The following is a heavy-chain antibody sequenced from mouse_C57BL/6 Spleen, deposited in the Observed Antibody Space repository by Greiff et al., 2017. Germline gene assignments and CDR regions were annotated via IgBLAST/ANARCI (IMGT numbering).Heavy chain of an antibody. CDR1: GYAFSSSW. D-gene: IGHD2-1*01. Sequence: VQLVESGPELVKPGASVKISCKASGYAFSSSWMNWVKQRPGKGLEWIGRIYPGDGDTNYNGKFKGKATLTADKSSSTAYMQLSSLTSEDSAVYVCARNYGNYYYAMDYWGQGTSVTVSS. CDR3: ARNYGNYYYAMDY. J-gene: IGHJ4*01. CDR2: IYPGDGDT. V-gene: IGHV1-82*01.